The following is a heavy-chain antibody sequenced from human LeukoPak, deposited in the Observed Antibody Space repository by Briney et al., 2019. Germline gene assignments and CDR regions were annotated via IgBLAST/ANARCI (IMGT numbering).Heavy chain of an antibody. CDR2: IKQDGSEK. CDR3: ASSTVKVKRFSTSWYYTDY. Sequence: GGSLRLSCAASGFTFSNYWMTWVRQAPGKGLEWVANIKQDGSEKYYVDSVEGRFTISRDNAKNLLYLQMNSLGAEDSAVYFCASSTVKVKRFSTSWYYTDYWGLGTLVTVSS. D-gene: IGHD6-13*01. V-gene: IGHV3-7*01. CDR1: GFTFSNYW. J-gene: IGHJ4*02.